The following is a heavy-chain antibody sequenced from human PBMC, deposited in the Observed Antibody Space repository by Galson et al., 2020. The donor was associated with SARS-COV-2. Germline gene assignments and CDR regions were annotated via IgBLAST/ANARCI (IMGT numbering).Heavy chain of an antibody. J-gene: IGHJ3*02. D-gene: IGHD2-15*01. Sequence: SETLSLTCTVSGGSISSGSYYWSWIRQPAGKGLEWIGYITHSGGTYYNPSLKSRATISMDRPKNQFSLQLNSVTAADTAVYYCVRDLGYCSGGACYSGAFDIWGQGTLVTVSS. CDR3: VRDLGYCSGGACYSGAFDI. V-gene: IGHV4-30-2*01. CDR1: GGSISSGSYY. CDR2: ITHSGGT.